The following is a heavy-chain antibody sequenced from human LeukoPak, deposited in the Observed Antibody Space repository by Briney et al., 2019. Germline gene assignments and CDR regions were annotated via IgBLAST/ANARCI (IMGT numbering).Heavy chain of an antibody. D-gene: IGHD4-11*01. Sequence: SETLSLTCTVSGGSISSYYWSWIRQPPGKGLEWIGYIYYSGSTNYNPSLKSRVTISVDTSKNQFSLKLSSVTAADPAVNYCARSYSNYVYFDYWGQGTLVTVSS. CDR3: ARSYSNYVYFDY. CDR2: IYYSGST. J-gene: IGHJ4*02. V-gene: IGHV4-59*08. CDR1: GGSISSYY.